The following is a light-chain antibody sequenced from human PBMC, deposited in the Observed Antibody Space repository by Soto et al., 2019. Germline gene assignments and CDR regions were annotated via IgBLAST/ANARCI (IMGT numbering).Light chain of an antibody. CDR1: QSLSSSY. Sequence: EIVLTQSPGTLSLSPGDRATLPCRASQSLSSSYIAWYQQRPGQAPRLLISGASTRATGIPDRFSGTGSGTDFTLTISRLEPEDFAVYYCQHYDSSPYTFGQGTKVDIK. CDR2: GAS. CDR3: QHYDSSPYT. J-gene: IGKJ2*01. V-gene: IGKV3-20*01.